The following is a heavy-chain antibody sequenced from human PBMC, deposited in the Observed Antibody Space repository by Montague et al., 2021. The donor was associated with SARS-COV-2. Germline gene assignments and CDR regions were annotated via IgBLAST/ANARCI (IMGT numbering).Heavy chain of an antibody. V-gene: IGHV4-59*11. J-gene: IGHJ3*02. CDR2: FYCSGRT. Sequence: SETLSLTCTGSCGSSGSQERSGIPQPRGKVPDSIWFFYCSGRTNYNPSLKSRVTISLDTSKNQFSLKLNSVTAADTAVYYCARGSYGPDAFDIWGQRTMVTVSS. D-gene: IGHD5-18*01. CDR3: ARGSYGPDAFDI. CDR1: CGSSGSQE.